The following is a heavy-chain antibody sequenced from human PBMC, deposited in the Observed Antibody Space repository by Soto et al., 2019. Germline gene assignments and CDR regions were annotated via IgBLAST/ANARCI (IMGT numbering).Heavy chain of an antibody. CDR1: GFIFSNYV. J-gene: IGHJ4*02. CDR3: AKRPRALLTFDY. V-gene: IGHV3-23*01. CDR2: ISDSGGTS. D-gene: IGHD1-26*01. Sequence: PGGSLRLSCAASGFIFSNYVMSWVRQAPGKGLEWVSSISDSGGTSYYADSVKGRFTISRDNSKNTLYLQMNSLRAEDTAIYYCAKRPRALLTFDYWGQGPLVTVSS.